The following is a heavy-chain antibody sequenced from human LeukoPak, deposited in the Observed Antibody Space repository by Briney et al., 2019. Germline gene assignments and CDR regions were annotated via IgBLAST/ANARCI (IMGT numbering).Heavy chain of an antibody. CDR2: INHSGST. CDR1: GGSFSGYY. D-gene: IGHD1-26*01. J-gene: IGHJ3*02. CDR3: ASSESGSYSDAFDI. Sequence: SENLSLTCAVYGGSFSGYYWSWIRQPPGKGLEWIGEINHSGSTNYNPSLKSRVTISVDTSKNQFSLKLSSVTAADTAVYYCASSESGSYSDAFDIWGQGTMVTVSS. V-gene: IGHV4-34*01.